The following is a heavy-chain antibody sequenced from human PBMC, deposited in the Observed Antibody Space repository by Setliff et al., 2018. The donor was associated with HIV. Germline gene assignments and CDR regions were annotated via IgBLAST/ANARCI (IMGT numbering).Heavy chain of an antibody. CDR1: GYTFASFG. Sequence: RASVKVSCKASGYTFASFGISWVRQAPGQGPEWVGWIGGDNGIPSYAQKLRDRVTLTADTSTKTVFMELRSLRSDDTAVYYCARGMDDSRSSVWYYWGQGTLVTV. D-gene: IGHD6-6*01. J-gene: IGHJ4*02. CDR3: ARGMDDSRSSVWYY. V-gene: IGHV1-18*01. CDR2: IGGDNGIP.